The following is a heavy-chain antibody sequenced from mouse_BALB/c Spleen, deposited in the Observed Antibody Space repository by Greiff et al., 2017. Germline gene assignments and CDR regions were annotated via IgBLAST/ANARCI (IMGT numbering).Heavy chain of an antibody. D-gene: IGHD4-1*01. J-gene: IGHJ3*01. CDR1: GFTFSSFG. CDR3: ARDWDKGFAY. CDR2: ISSGSSTI. V-gene: IGHV5-17*02. Sequence: DVMLVESGGGLVQPGGSRKLSCAASGFTFSSFGMHWVRQAPEKGLEWVAYISSGSSTIYYADTVKGRFTISRDNAKNTLYLQMSSLKSEDTAMYYCARDWDKGFAYWGQGTLVTVSA.